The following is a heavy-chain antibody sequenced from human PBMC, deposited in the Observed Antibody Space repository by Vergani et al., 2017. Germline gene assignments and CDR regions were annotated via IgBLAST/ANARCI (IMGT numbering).Heavy chain of an antibody. Sequence: EVQLVESGGGLVKPGGSLRLSCAASGFTFSSYSMNWVRQAPGKGREWVTNIKQDGSEKYYVDSVKGRFTISRDNAKNSLYLQMNSLRAEDTAVYYCATHSRGYFDLWGRGTLVTVSS. CDR1: GFTFSSYS. D-gene: IGHD2-15*01. J-gene: IGHJ2*01. CDR2: IKQDGSEK. V-gene: IGHV3-7*03. CDR3: ATHSRGYFDL.